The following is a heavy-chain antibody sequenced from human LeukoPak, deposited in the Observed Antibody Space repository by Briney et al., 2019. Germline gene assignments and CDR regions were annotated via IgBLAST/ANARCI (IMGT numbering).Heavy chain of an antibody. CDR2: IYYSGTT. Sequence: SESLSLTCTVSGGSSGSQYWSWIRQPPGKGLEWIGYIYYSGTTNYNPSLKSRVTISVDTSKNQFSLKLTSLTAADTAVYYCARDADYWRFGFWGQGTLVTVSS. CDR3: ARDADYWRFGF. D-gene: IGHD3-16*01. V-gene: IGHV4-59*11. CDR1: GGSSGSQY. J-gene: IGHJ4*02.